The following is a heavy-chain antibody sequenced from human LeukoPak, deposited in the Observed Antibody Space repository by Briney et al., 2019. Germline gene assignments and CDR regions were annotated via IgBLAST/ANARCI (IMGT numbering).Heavy chain of an antibody. D-gene: IGHD2-15*01. CDR3: ARDGGLNTNFEY. V-gene: IGHV3-7*01. CDR2: TKPDGSAE. Sequence: PGGTLRLSCAASGFAFRNYWMGWVRQAPGKGLEWVGNTKPDGSAEPYADSVRRRFNTCRDNANNFLYLQLSSLRAEDTAVYYRARDGGLNTNFEYWGQRTLVTVCS. CDR1: GFAFRNYW. J-gene: IGHJ4*02.